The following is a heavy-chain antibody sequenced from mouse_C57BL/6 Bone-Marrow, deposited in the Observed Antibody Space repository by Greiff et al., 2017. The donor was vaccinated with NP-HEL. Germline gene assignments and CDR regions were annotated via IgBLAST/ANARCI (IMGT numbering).Heavy chain of an antibody. CDR3: ARGGLGLYFDY. V-gene: IGHV1-61*01. D-gene: IGHD2-13*01. Sequence: QVKLQQPGAELVRPGSSVKLSCKASGYTFTSYWMDWVKQRPGQGLEWIGNIYPSDSETHYNQKFKDKATLTVDKSSSTSSMQLISLTSDDSAVYYCARGGLGLYFDYWGRGTTLAVSS. J-gene: IGHJ2*01. CDR2: IYPSDSET. CDR1: GYTFTSYW.